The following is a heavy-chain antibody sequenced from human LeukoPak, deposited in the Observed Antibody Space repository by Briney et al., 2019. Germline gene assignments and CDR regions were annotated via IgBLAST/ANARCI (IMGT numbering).Heavy chain of an antibody. Sequence: PGGSLRLSCAASGFTFSSYGMHWVRQAPGKGLEWVAVISYDGSNKYYADSVKGRFTISRDNSKNTLYLQMNSLRAEDTAVYYCAKDLYYYDSKNPFDYWGQGTLVTVSS. CDR3: AKDLYYYDSKNPFDY. CDR2: ISYDGSNK. V-gene: IGHV3-30*18. J-gene: IGHJ4*02. D-gene: IGHD3-22*01. CDR1: GFTFSSYG.